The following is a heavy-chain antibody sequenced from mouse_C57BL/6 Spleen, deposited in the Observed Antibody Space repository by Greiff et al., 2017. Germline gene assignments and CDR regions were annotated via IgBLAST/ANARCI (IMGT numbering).Heavy chain of an antibody. D-gene: IGHD2-2*01. V-gene: IGHV1-64*01. CDR1: GYTFTSYW. CDR3: AREGGYDDRGAMDY. Sequence: VKLQQPGAELVKPGASVKLSCKASGYTFTSYWMHWVKQRPGQGLEWIGMIHPNSGSTNYNEKFKSKATLTEDKSSSTAYMQLSSLTSEDSAVYYCAREGGYDDRGAMDYWGQGTSVTVSS. CDR2: IHPNSGST. J-gene: IGHJ4*01.